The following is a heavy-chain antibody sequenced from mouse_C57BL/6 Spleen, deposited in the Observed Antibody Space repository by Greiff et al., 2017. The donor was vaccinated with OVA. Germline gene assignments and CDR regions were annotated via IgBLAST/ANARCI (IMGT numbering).Heavy chain of an antibody. Sequence: DVKLVESGGGLVQPGGSLKLSCAASGFTFSDYYMYWVRQTPEKRLEWVAYISNGGGSPYYPDTVKGRFTISRDNAKNTLYLQMSRLKSEDTAMYYCARPPYYYGSGYFDVWGTGTTVTVSS. CDR2: ISNGGGSP. V-gene: IGHV5-12*01. CDR3: ARPPYYYGSGYFDV. J-gene: IGHJ1*03. D-gene: IGHD1-1*01. CDR1: GFTFSDYY.